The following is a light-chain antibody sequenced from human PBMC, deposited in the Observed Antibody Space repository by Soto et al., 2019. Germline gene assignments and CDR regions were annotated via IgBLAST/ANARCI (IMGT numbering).Light chain of an antibody. V-gene: IGLV4-69*01. CDR1: SGHSSYS. CDR3: QTWGTGFQV. Sequence: QPVLTQSPSASASLGASVKLTCTLSSGHSSYSIAWHQQQPEKGPRYLMNLNSDGGHNKGDGIPDRVSGSSSGAERYLTISSLQSEDEGDYYCQTWGTGFQVFGGGTKLTVL. J-gene: IGLJ3*02. CDR2: LNSDGGH.